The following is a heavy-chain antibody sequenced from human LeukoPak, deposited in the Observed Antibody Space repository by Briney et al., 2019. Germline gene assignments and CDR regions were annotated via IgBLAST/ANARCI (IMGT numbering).Heavy chain of an antibody. CDR2: INPNSGGT. Sequence: GASVKVSCKASGYTFTGYYMHWVRQAPGQGLEWMGWINPNSGGTNYAQKFQGRVTMTRDTSISTAYMELSRLRSDDTAVYYCARTWIQLWLASGVLGVWGQGTLVTVSS. D-gene: IGHD5-18*01. V-gene: IGHV1-2*02. J-gene: IGHJ4*02. CDR3: ARTWIQLWLASGVLGV. CDR1: GYTFTGYY.